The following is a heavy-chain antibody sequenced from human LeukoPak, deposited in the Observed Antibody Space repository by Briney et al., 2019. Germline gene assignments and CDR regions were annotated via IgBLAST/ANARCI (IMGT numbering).Heavy chain of an antibody. D-gene: IGHD3-9*01. CDR3: VKDKYYDILTGYPDY. V-gene: IGHV3-64D*06. J-gene: IGHJ4*02. Sequence: GGSLRLSCSASGLTLSSYAMHWVRQTPGKGLEYVTAISSNGGSTYYADSVKGRFTISRDNSKNTLYLQMSSLRAEDTAVCYCVKDKYYDILTGYPDYWGQGTLVTVSS. CDR2: ISSNGGST. CDR1: GLTLSSYA.